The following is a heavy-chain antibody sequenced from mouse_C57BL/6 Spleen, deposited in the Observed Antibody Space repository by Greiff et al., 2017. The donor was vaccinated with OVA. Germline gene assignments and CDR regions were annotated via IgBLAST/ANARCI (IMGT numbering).Heavy chain of an antibody. D-gene: IGHD1-1*01. J-gene: IGHJ1*03. CDR3: ARDSYGSPYFDV. Sequence: EVKLVESGGGLVKPGGSLKLSCAASGFTFSSYAMSWVRQTPEKRLECVATISDGGSYTYYPDNVKGRFTISRDNAKNNLYLQMSHLKSEDTAMYYCARDSYGSPYFDVWGTGTTVTVSS. V-gene: IGHV5-4*01. CDR1: GFTFSSYA. CDR2: ISDGGSYT.